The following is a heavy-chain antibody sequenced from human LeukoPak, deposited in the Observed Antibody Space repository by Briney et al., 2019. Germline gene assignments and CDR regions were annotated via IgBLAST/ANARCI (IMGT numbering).Heavy chain of an antibody. CDR3: ARTQYYYDSSGYSLYYYYYYMDV. Sequence: ASVKVSCKASGYTFTSYGISWVRQAPGQGLEWMGWISAYNGNTNYAQKLQGRVTMTTDTSTSTAYMELRSLRSDDKAVYYCARTQYYYDSSGYSLYYYYYYMDVWGKGTTVTVSS. V-gene: IGHV1-18*01. CDR2: ISAYNGNT. CDR1: GYTFTSYG. D-gene: IGHD3-22*01. J-gene: IGHJ6*03.